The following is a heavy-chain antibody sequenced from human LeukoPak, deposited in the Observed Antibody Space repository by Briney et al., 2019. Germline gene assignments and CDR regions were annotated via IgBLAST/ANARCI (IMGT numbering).Heavy chain of an antibody. D-gene: IGHD6-19*01. Sequence: GGSLRLSCAASGFPFSSHWLSWFRQSPEKGLEWVAHISHDGSEKHYVDSVKGRFTISRDNARNSQFLQMNSLRVDDTAVYYCASGGGWVFFNWGQGTLVTVSS. V-gene: IGHV3-7*01. CDR1: GFPFSSHW. CDR3: ASGGGWVFFN. CDR2: ISHDGSEK. J-gene: IGHJ4*02.